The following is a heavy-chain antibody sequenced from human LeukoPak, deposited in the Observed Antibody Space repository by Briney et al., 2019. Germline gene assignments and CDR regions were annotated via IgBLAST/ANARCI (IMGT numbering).Heavy chain of an antibody. CDR3: AKDAIYYESSNYAFSHFDY. J-gene: IGHJ4*02. V-gene: IGHV4-59*01. Sequence: AETQSLPCTVSSAFIRMYHWSWIRQTPGKGLEWIGYIYYSGSTTYNAPLKSRVSISVEPPRNQISLTINHLNGADTAVYFGAKDAIYYESSNYAFSHFDYWGQGILVTVSS. D-gene: IGHD3-22*01. CDR2: IYYSGST. CDR1: SAFIRMYH.